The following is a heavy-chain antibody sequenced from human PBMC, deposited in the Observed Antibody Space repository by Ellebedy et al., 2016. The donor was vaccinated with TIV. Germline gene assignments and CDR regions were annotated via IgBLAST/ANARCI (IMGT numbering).Heavy chain of an antibody. J-gene: IGHJ3*02. D-gene: IGHD4-11*01. CDR1: GFTVSRNF. Sequence: GESLKISCAASGFTVSRNFMSWVRQAPGKGLEWVSVIYTVAGTYYADSVKGRFTISRDNSKNTLFLQMNSLRAEDTAVYYCARDTAYMHAFDIWGQGTMVSVSS. CDR2: IYTVAGT. V-gene: IGHV3-53*01. CDR3: ARDTAYMHAFDI.